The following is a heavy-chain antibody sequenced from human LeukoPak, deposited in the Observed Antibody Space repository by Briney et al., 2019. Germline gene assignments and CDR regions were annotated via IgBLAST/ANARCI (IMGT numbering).Heavy chain of an antibody. CDR3: ARHSTADRREFDP. V-gene: IGHV4-39*01. Sequence: SETLSLTCTVSGDSISNIAYYWGWIRQPPGKGLELIGTVYHNGRTYYNPSLKSRVTISVGTSKNQFSLKLSSVTAADTAVYFCARHSTADRREFDPWGQGTLVTVSS. CDR2: VYHNGRT. J-gene: IGHJ5*02. D-gene: IGHD6-6*01. CDR1: GDSISNIAYY.